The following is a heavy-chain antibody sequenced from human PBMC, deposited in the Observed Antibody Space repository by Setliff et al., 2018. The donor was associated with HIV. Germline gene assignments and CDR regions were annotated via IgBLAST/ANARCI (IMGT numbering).Heavy chain of an antibody. V-gene: IGHV3-33*01. CDR2: IWNDGSDK. D-gene: IGHD4-4*01. CDR3: ARDPPDGYSFLDC. CDR1: GFTFNSYG. Sequence: GGSLRLSCTASGFTFNSYGMHWVRQAPGKGLEWVAVIWNDGSDKYYGNSVKGRFGISRDTSKNTVSLEMNTLRPDDTAVYFCARDPPDGYSFLDCWGQGTLVTVSS. J-gene: IGHJ4*02.